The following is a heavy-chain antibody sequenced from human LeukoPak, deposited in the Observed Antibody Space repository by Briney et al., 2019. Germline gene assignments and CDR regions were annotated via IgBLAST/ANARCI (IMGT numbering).Heavy chain of an antibody. J-gene: IGHJ4*02. CDR3: VRDLYYLFDF. CDR1: GVSFSIYC. Sequence: PGGTLRLSCAASGVSFSIYCMHWVRHVPRKGRLWVSHINSDGSSTTYTDSVVGRITISRDNAKNTLYLQKHTLRAEDTAVYYCVRDLYYLFDFWGQGTLVTVSS. V-gene: IGHV3-74*01. D-gene: IGHD3-22*01. CDR2: INSDGSST.